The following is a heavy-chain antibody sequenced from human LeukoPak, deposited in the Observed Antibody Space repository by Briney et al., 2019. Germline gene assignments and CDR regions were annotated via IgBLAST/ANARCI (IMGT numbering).Heavy chain of an antibody. CDR2: IIRILGIA. J-gene: IGHJ6*02. CDR3: ASHALEYCSGGSCYSDYYYYGMDV. CDR1: GGTFSSYA. Sequence: SVKVSCKASGGTFSSYAISCVRQAPGQGRECMGRIIRILGIANYAQKLQGRVTITADKSTSTAYMELSSLRAEDTAVYYCASHALEYCSGGSCYSDYYYYGMDVWGQGTTVTVSS. D-gene: IGHD2-15*01. V-gene: IGHV1-69*04.